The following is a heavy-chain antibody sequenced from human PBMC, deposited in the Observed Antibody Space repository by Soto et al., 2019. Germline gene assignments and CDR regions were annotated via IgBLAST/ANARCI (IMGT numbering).Heavy chain of an antibody. J-gene: IGHJ4*02. D-gene: IGHD2-2*03. CDR1: GFTFSSYS. CDR2: ISSSSSYI. Sequence: GGSLRLSCAASGFTFSSYSMNWVRQAPGKGLEWVSSISSSSSYIYYADSVKGRFTISRDNAKNSLYLQMNSLRAEDTAVYYCARDGYCSSTSCPFDYWGQGTLVTVSS. V-gene: IGHV3-21*01. CDR3: ARDGYCSSTSCPFDY.